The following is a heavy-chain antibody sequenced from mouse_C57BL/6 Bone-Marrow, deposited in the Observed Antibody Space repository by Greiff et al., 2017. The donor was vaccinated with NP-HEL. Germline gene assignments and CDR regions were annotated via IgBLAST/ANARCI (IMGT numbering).Heavy chain of an antibody. CDR2: IYPRSGNT. Sequence: QVQLKESGAELARPGASVKLSCKASGYTFTSYGISWVKQRTGQGLEWIGEIYPRSGNTYYNEKFKGKATLTADKSSSTAYMELRSLTSEDSAVYFCARHKQLRLRGYFDYWGQGTTLTVSS. D-gene: IGHD3-2*02. CDR3: ARHKQLRLRGYFDY. CDR1: GYTFTSYG. V-gene: IGHV1-81*01. J-gene: IGHJ2*01.